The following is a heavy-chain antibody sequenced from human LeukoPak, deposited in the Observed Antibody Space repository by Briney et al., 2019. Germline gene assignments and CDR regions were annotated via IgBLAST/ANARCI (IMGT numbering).Heavy chain of an antibody. CDR1: GGSISSYY. V-gene: IGHV4-59*08. CDR2: IYYSGST. D-gene: IGHD3-9*01. CDR3: ATSLRYPFMDV. Sequence: PSETLSLTCTVSGGSISSYYWSWIRQPPGKGLEWIGYIYYSGSTNYNPSLKSRVTISVDTSKNQFSLKLSSVTAADTAVYYCATSLRYPFMDVWGQGTTVTVSS. J-gene: IGHJ6*02.